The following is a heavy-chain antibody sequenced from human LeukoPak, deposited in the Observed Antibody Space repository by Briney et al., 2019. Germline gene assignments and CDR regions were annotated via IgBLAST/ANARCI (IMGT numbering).Heavy chain of an antibody. CDR2: IYYSGSI. Sequence: SETLSLTCTVSGGSISSYYWSWIRQPPGKGLEWIGYIYYSGSIYYNPSLKSRVTISIDTSKNQFSLKLSSVTAADTAVYYCARVIYDDYAGWAFDIWGQGTMVTVSS. CDR1: GGSISSYY. V-gene: IGHV4-59*12. D-gene: IGHD4-17*01. CDR3: ARVIYDDYAGWAFDI. J-gene: IGHJ3*02.